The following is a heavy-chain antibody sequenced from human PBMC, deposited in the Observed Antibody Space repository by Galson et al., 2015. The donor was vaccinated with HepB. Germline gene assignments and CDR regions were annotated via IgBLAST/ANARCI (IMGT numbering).Heavy chain of an antibody. J-gene: IGHJ4*02. Sequence: SVKVSCKASGYTFTSYYIHWVRQAPGQGLEWMGIINPSGGGTGKSQKFQGRVTMTTDTSTSTVYMELSSLRSDDTAMYYCARDDARGYYSGGDYWGQGTLGTVSS. D-gene: IGHD3-22*01. CDR1: GYTFTSYY. CDR2: INPSGGGT. CDR3: ARDDARGYYSGGDY. V-gene: IGHV1-46*01.